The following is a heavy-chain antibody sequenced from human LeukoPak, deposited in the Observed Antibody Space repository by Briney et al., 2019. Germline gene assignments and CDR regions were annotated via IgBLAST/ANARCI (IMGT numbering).Heavy chain of an antibody. CDR1: GFSFSSYS. V-gene: IGHV3-21*01. CDR2: ISSSSSYI. CDR3: ARDEIVVVVAATTGYYYGMDV. J-gene: IGHJ6*02. D-gene: IGHD2-15*01. Sequence: GGSLRLSCAASGFSFSSYSMNWVREAPGKRLEWVSSISSSSSYIYYADSVKGRFTISRDNAKNSLYLQMNSLRAEDTAGYYCARDEIVVVVAATTGYYYGMDVWGQGTMVIVSS.